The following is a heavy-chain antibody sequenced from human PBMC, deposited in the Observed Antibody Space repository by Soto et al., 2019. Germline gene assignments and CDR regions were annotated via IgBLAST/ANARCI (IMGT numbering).Heavy chain of an antibody. D-gene: IGHD6-13*01. CDR1: GGSISSYY. V-gene: IGHV4-59*01. CDR2: IYYSGST. Sequence: QVQLQESGPGLVKPSETLSLTCTVSGGSISSYYWSWIRQPPGKGLEWIGYIYYSGSTNYNPSLKSRVTISVDTSKHQFSLTLSSVTAADTAVYYCARSPCGYSSSCGWFDPWGQGTLVTVSS. J-gene: IGHJ5*02. CDR3: ARSPCGYSSSCGWFDP.